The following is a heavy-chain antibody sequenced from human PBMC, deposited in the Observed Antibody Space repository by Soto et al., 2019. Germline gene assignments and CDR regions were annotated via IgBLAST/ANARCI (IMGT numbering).Heavy chain of an antibody. CDR2: INHSGST. CDR1: VGSFRGYY. V-gene: IGHV4-34*01. Sequence: QVQLQQWGAGLLKPSETLSLTCAVYVGSFRGYYWNWIRQPPGKGLEWIGEINHSGSTNYNSSLKTRXTXSVDTPKNQFSLKLSSVTAADTAVYYCARYMGGMDVWGQGTTVTVSS. J-gene: IGHJ6*02. D-gene: IGHD3-10*01. CDR3: ARYMGGMDV.